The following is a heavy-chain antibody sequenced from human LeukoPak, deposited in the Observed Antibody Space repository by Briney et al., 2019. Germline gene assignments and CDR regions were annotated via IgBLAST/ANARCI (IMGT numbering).Heavy chain of an antibody. CDR3: ARALGDSSGPNPN. CDR2: INSDGSWT. Sequence: PGGSLRLSCAASGNYWMHWVRQVPGKGLVWVSHINSDGSWTSYADSVKGRFTISKDNAKNTVYLQMNSLRAEDTAVYYCARALGDSSGPNPNWGQGTLVTVSS. J-gene: IGHJ4*02. D-gene: IGHD3-22*01. CDR1: GNYW. V-gene: IGHV3-74*01.